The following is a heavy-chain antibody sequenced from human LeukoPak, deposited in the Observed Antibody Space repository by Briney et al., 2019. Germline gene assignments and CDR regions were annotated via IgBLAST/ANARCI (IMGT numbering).Heavy chain of an antibody. CDR1: GGSISSYY. Sequence: SETLSLTCTVSGGSISSYYWGWIRQPPGKGLEWIGSIYYSGSTYYNPSLKSRVTISVDTSKNQFSLKLSSVTAADTAVYYCARVNIGYCSSTSCSDYYYYYMDVWGKGTTVTVSS. D-gene: IGHD2-2*01. CDR3: ARVNIGYCSSTSCSDYYYYYMDV. CDR2: IYYSGST. J-gene: IGHJ6*03. V-gene: IGHV4-39*07.